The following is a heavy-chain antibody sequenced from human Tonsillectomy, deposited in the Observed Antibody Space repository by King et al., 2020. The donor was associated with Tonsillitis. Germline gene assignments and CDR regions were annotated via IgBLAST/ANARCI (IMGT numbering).Heavy chain of an antibody. CDR2: ISWIGGSI. V-gene: IGHV3-9*01. Sequence: VQLVESGGGLVQPGRSLRLSCAASGFTFGDYAMHWVRQAPGKGLEGVSGISWIGGSIGYAAFVKGRFTFSRDNAKNSLYLQMNSLRAEDTALYYCAKGAIAAAGPSVRGFDYWGQGTLVTVSS. D-gene: IGHD6-13*01. J-gene: IGHJ4*02. CDR3: AKGAIAAAGPSVRGFDY. CDR1: GFTFGDYA.